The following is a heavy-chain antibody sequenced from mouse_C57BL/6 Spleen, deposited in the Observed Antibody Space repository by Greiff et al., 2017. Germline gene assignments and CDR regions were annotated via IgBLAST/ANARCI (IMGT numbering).Heavy chain of an antibody. J-gene: IGHJ3*01. CDR3: AREDYDCDGWFAC. D-gene: IGHD2-4*01. V-gene: IGHV5-4*01. Sequence: EVKLVESGGGLVKPGGSLKLSCAASGFTFSSYAMSWVRQTPEKRLEWVATISDGGSYTYYPDNVKGRFTISRDNAKNNLYLQMSHLTSEDTAMYYCAREDYDCDGWFACWGQGTLVTVSA. CDR1: GFTFSSYA. CDR2: ISDGGSYT.